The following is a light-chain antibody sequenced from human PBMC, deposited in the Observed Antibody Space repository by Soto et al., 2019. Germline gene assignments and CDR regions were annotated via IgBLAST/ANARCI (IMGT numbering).Light chain of an antibody. CDR1: SSDVGNHNY. CDR3: QSYDSSLSGSGV. J-gene: IGLJ3*02. Sequence: QSALTQPASVSGSPGQSITISCTGTSSDVGNHNYVSWYQQYPGKAPKLIIYEVNNRPSGVSSRFSGSKSGNTASLTISGLQTEDEGDYYCQSYDSSLSGSGVFGGGTKLTVL. CDR2: EVN. V-gene: IGLV2-14*01.